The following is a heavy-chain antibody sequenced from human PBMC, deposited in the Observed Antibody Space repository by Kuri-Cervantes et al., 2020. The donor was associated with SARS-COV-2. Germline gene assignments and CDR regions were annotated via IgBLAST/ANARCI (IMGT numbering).Heavy chain of an antibody. Sequence: GESLKISCAASGFTFSSYAMSWVRQAPGKGLEWVSVIYSGGSSTYYADSVKGRFTISGDNSKNTLYLQMNSLRAEDTAVYYCAKDLGDYGMDVWGQGTTVTVSS. V-gene: IGHV3-23*03. CDR1: GFTFSSYA. CDR2: IYSGGSST. J-gene: IGHJ6*02. D-gene: IGHD3-16*01. CDR3: AKDLGDYGMDV.